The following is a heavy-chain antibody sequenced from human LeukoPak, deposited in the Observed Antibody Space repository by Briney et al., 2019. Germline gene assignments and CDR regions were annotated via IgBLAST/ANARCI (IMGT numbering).Heavy chain of an antibody. V-gene: IGHV1-24*01. Sequence: GASVKVSCKVSGYTLTELSMHWVRQAPGKGLEWMGGFDPEDGETIYAQKFQGRVTMTEDTSTDTACMELSSLRSEDTAVYYCATVVVLRFLEWYSALGYWGQGTLVTVSS. CDR2: FDPEDGET. D-gene: IGHD3-3*01. J-gene: IGHJ4*02. CDR3: ATVVVLRFLEWYSALGY. CDR1: GYTLTELS.